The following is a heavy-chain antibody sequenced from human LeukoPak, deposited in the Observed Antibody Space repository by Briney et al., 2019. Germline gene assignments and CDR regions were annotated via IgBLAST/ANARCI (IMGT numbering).Heavy chain of an antibody. V-gene: IGHV3-23*01. Sequence: GGSLRLSCVASGFTFSSFAMTWVRQAPGEGLEWVSTITGNGGKTYDADSVKGRFAVSRDNAKNSLFLQMNSLRAEDTAVYYCAAGGALLGGSYWGQGTLATVSS. CDR2: ITGNGGKT. J-gene: IGHJ4*02. CDR1: GFTFSSFA. CDR3: AAGGALLGGSY. D-gene: IGHD3-16*01.